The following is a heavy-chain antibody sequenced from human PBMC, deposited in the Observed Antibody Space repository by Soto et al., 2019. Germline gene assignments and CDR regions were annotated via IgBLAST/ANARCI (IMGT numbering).Heavy chain of an antibody. CDR2: IYNNGGT. CDR1: GDSITSSY. D-gene: IGHD3-22*01. Sequence: PSETLSLTCSVSGDSITSSYWTWIRQPPGKGLEWIGYIYNNGGTNYNPSLKSRVTVSMDTSKNQFSLALTAVTAADTAVYYCARDHFYFYDSSGFRPYAFDMWGPGTLVTVSS. J-gene: IGHJ3*02. V-gene: IGHV4-59*01. CDR3: ARDHFYFYDSSGFRPYAFDM.